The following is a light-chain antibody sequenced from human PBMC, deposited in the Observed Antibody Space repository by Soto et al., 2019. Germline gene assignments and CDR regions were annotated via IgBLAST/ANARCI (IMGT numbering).Light chain of an antibody. CDR2: SSH. V-gene: IGLV1-44*01. CDR3: AAWDDSLNGVV. J-gene: IGLJ2*01. Sequence: QSVLTQPPSASGTPGQRVTISCSGSSSNIGDYHVHWYQQLPGAAPKVLIHSSHQRPSGVPDRFSGSKSGTSGSLAISGPESEDEADYYWAAWDDSLNGVVFGGGTKLTVL. CDR1: SSNIGDYH.